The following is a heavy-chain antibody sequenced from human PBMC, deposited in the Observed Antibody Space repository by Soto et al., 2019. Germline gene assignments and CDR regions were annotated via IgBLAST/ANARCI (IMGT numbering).Heavy chain of an antibody. J-gene: IGHJ4*02. D-gene: IGHD6-6*01. CDR1: GGSFSGYY. CDR3: ARGEYSRGFDY. Sequence: PSETLSLTCAVYGGSFSGYYWSWIRQPPGKGLEWIGEINHSGSTNYNPSLKSRVTISVDTSKNQFSLKLSSVTAADTAVYYCARGEYSRGFDYWGQGTLVTVSS. CDR2: INHSGST. V-gene: IGHV4-34*01.